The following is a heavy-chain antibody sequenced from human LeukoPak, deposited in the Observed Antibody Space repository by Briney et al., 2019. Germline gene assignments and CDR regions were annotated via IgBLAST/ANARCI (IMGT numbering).Heavy chain of an antibody. D-gene: IGHD3-10*01. CDR3: VRGGYSSFDY. CDR2: ISYDGSNK. CDR1: GFTFSSYG. J-gene: IGHJ4*02. Sequence: GRSLRLSCAASGFTFSSYGMHWVRQAPGKGLEWVAVISYDGSNKYYADSVKGRFTISRDNSKNTLYLQMNSLRAEDTAVYYCVRGGYSSFDYWGQGTLVTVSS. V-gene: IGHV3-30*03.